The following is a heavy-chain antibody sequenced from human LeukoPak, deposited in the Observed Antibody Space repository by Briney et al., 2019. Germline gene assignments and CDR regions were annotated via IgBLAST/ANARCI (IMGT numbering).Heavy chain of an antibody. J-gene: IGHJ3*02. CDR2: IYYSGST. Sequence: SETLSLTCTVSGGSISSGGYYWSWIRQPPGKGLEWIGYIYYSGSTNYNPSLKSRVTISVDTSKNQFSLKLSSVTAADTAVYYCARRGRYCSSTSCRWGAFDIWGQGTMVTVSS. V-gene: IGHV4-61*08. CDR3: ARRGRYCSSTSCRWGAFDI. CDR1: GGSISSGGYY. D-gene: IGHD2-2*01.